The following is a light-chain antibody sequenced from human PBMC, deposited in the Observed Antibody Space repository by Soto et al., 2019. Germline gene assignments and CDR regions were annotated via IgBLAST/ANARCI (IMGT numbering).Light chain of an antibody. J-gene: IGKJ4*01. Sequence: MQMTQSPPDLYEYDGDTVTITCRASQALSNYLAWYQQKPGKAPDLLIYSASTLQSGVPARFSGSGSETEFSLTIRALQPEDFATYYCQQLSRYPLTFGGGTKVDIK. V-gene: IGKV1-9*01. CDR1: QALSNY. CDR3: QQLSRYPLT. CDR2: SAS.